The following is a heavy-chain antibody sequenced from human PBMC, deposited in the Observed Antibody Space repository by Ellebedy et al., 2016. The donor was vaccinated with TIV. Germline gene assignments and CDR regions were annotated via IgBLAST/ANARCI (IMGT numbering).Heavy chain of an antibody. V-gene: IGHV3-23*01. Sequence: GGSLRLSXAASGFTFSNFAMSWVRQAPGKGLEWVSAISGSGRSTYYADSVKSRFTISRDNSKNTLYLQMNSLRAEDTALYYCAYTISSEFQPYYFDYWGQGTLVTVSS. CDR2: ISGSGRST. D-gene: IGHD6-6*01. CDR3: AYTISSEFQPYYFDY. CDR1: GFTFSNFA. J-gene: IGHJ4*02.